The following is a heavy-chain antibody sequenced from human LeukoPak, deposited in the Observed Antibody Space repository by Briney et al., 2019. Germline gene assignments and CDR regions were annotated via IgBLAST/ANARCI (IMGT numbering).Heavy chain of an antibody. J-gene: IGHJ4*02. D-gene: IGHD2-15*01. CDR2: IYYSGST. V-gene: IGHV4-59*01. CDR1: GGSISSYY. CDR3: ARAPQVDLYYFDY. Sequence: SETLSLTCTVSGGSISSYYWSWIRQPPGEGLEWIGYIYYSGSTNYNPSLKSRVTISVDTSKNQFSLKLSSVTAADTAVYYCARAPQVDLYYFDYWGQGTLVTVSS.